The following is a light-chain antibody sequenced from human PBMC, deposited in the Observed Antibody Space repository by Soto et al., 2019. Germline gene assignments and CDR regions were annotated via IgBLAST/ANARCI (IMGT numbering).Light chain of an antibody. CDR2: DAS. CDR3: QQYTDWPRT. J-gene: IGKJ1*01. V-gene: IGKV3-15*01. CDR1: QSIGTY. Sequence: ETVMTQSPPTLPLSPGERAIVSCRASQSIGTYLAWYQQKRGQSPRLLIYDASTRATGIPARFSGSGSGTEFTLTINSLQSDDFAIYYCQQYTDWPRTFGKGTKVEIK.